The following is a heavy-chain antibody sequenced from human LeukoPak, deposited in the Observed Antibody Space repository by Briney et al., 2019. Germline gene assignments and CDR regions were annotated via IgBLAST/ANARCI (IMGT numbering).Heavy chain of an antibody. D-gene: IGHD3-3*01. CDR1: GGSVSGFY. Sequence: MTSETLSLTCAVAGGSVSGFYWSSVRQTPRKGLEWIGDINLTGNTNYNPSLTDYNPSLKSLVTISVDSSNNELSLKVSSMTAADTGVYYCARVRHDPLEYGYYMDVWGKGTTVTVSS. CDR2: INLTGNT. V-gene: IGHV4-34*01. CDR3: ARVRHDPLEYGYYMDV. J-gene: IGHJ6*03.